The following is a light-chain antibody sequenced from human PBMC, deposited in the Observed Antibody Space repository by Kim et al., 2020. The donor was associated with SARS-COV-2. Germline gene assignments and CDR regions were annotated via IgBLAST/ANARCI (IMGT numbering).Light chain of an antibody. V-gene: IGLV3-19*01. Sequence: ALGQTVSITCQGDSLRRYYASWYQQKPGQAPVLVIYGKNNRPSGIPDRFSGSSSGNTASLTITGAQAEDEADYYCNSRDSSGNHAVFGGGTQLTVL. CDR1: SLRRYY. J-gene: IGLJ7*01. CDR3: NSRDSSGNHAV. CDR2: GKN.